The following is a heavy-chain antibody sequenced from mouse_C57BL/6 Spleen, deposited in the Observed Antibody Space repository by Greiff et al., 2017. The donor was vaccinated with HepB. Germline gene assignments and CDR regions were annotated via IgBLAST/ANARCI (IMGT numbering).Heavy chain of an antibody. D-gene: IGHD2-3*01. CDR2: IHPNSGST. CDR1: GYTFTSYW. V-gene: IGHV1-64*01. J-gene: IGHJ2*01. CDR3: ARLNDGYYEYYFDY. Sequence: VQLQQPGAELVKPGASVKLSCKASGYTFTSYWMHWVKQRPGQGLEWIGMIHPNSGSTNYNEKFKSKATLTVDKSSSTAYMQLSSLTSEDSAVYYCARLNDGYYEYYFDYWGQGTTLTVSS.